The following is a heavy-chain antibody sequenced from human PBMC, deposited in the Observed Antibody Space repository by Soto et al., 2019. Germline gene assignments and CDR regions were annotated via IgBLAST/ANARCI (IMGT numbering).Heavy chain of an antibody. CDR1: GFTFSSYA. CDR3: ASSPSGWFTYYYYYMDV. Sequence: GGSLRLSCVASGFTFSSYAMSWVRQAPGKGLEWVSAISGSGGSTYYADSVKGRFTISRDNSKNTLYLQMNSLRAEDTAVYYCASSPSGWFTYYYYYMDVWGKGTTVTVSS. CDR2: ISGSGGST. V-gene: IGHV3-23*01. J-gene: IGHJ6*03. D-gene: IGHD6-19*01.